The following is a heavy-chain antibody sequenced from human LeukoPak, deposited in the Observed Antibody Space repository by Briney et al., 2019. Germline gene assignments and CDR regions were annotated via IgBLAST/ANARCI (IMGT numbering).Heavy chain of an antibody. CDR1: GGSISSYY. CDR3: ARGMYYYDSSGYHSQTPDAFDI. J-gene: IGHJ3*02. CDR2: IYYSGST. V-gene: IGHV4-59*01. Sequence: PSETLSLTCTVSGGSISSYYWSWIRQPPGKGLEWIGYIYYSGSTNYNPSLKSRVTISVDTSKNQFSLKLGSVTAADTAVYYCARGMYYYDSSGYHSQTPDAFDIWGQGTMVTVSS. D-gene: IGHD3-22*01.